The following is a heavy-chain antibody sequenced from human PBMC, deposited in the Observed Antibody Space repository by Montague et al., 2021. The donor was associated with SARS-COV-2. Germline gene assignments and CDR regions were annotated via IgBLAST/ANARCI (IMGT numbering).Heavy chain of an antibody. CDR3: ARRVVGGWYATTTENDY. V-gene: IGHV4-39*01. CDR1: GGSISSSSYY. D-gene: IGHD6-19*01. CDR2: IYYSGST. J-gene: IGHJ4*02. Sequence: SETLSLTCTVSGGSISSSSYYWGWIRQPPGKGLEWIGSIYYSGSTYYNPSLKSRVTVSVDTSKNQFSLKLSSVTAADTAVYCCARRVVGGWYATTTENDYWGQGTLVTVSS.